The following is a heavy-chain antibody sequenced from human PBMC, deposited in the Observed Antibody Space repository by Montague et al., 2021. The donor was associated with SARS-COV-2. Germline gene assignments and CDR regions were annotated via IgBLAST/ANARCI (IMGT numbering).Heavy chain of an antibody. CDR2: TYRSGST. J-gene: IGHJ3*02. D-gene: IGHD6-19*01. V-gene: IGHV4-38-2*02. CDR3: AKVAGSHDTFDI. CDR1: GYPISTGYY. Sequence: SETLSLTCTVSGYPISTGYYWGWIRQPPGKGLEWIGTTYRSGSTYFNPSLKSRVTISVDTSKNQFSLNLSSVTAADTAVYYCAKVAGSHDTFDIWGRGTMVTVSS.